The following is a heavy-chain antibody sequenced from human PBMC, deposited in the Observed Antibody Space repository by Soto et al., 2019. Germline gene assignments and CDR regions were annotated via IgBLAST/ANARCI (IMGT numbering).Heavy chain of an antibody. V-gene: IGHV4-4*02. CDR1: GGSISSSNW. CDR3: ARTSFGVVIMTDYNWFDP. D-gene: IGHD3-3*01. Sequence: SETLSLTCAVSGGSISSSNWWSWVRQPPGKGLEWIGEIYHSGSTNYNPSLKSRVTISVDKSKNQFSLKLSSVTAADTAVYYCARTSFGVVIMTDYNWFDPWGQGTLVTVSS. CDR2: IYHSGST. J-gene: IGHJ5*02.